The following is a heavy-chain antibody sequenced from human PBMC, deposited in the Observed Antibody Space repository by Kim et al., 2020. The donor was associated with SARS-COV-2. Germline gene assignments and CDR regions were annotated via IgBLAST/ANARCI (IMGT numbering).Heavy chain of an antibody. CDR1: GYSFTTSW. CDR2: FYPADSDT. D-gene: IGHD2-15*01. J-gene: IGHJ4*02. CDR3: ARIGYCSGGSCYSRGYFDF. V-gene: IGHV5-51*01. Sequence: GESLKISCKGSGYSFTTSWIGWVRQMPGKGLEWMGIFYPADSDTTYSPFFQGQVSISADKSVSTAYLQWSSLKASDTAMYYCARIGYCSGGSCYSRGYFDFWGQGTLVTVSA.